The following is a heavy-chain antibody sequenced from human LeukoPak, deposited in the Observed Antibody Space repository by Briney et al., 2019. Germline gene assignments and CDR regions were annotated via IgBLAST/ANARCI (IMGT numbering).Heavy chain of an antibody. CDR1: GYTFTGYY. D-gene: IGHD2-2*01. V-gene: IGHV1-2*02. Sequence: ASVKVSCKASGYTFTGYYMHWVRQAPGQGLEWMGWINPNSGGTNYAQKFQGRVTMTRDTSISTAYMELSRLRPDDTAVYYCARDSEYQLLTWWFDPWGQGTLVTVSS. J-gene: IGHJ5*02. CDR2: INPNSGGT. CDR3: ARDSEYQLLTWWFDP.